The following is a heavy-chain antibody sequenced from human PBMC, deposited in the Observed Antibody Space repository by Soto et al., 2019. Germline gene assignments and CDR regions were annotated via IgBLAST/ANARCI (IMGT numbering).Heavy chain of an antibody. CDR1: GGSISSYY. J-gene: IGHJ6*02. CDR3: ARGSGYSYGYANDYYYYGMDV. V-gene: IGHV4-59*01. D-gene: IGHD5-18*01. Sequence: SETLSLTCTVSGGSISSYYWSWIRQPPGKGLEWIGYIYYSGSTNYNPSLKSRVTISVDTSKNQFSLKLSSVTAADTAVYYCARGSGYSYGYANDYYYYGMDVWGQGTTVTVSS. CDR2: IYYSGST.